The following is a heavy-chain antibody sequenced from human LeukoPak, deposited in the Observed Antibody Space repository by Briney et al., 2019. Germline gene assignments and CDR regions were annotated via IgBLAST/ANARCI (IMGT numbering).Heavy chain of an antibody. CDR3: ARNQHYGSGSYYSTRSYYYMDV. Sequence: SETLSLTCAVYGGSFSGYYWSRIRQPPGKGLEWIGEVNHSGSTNYNPSLKSRVTISVDTSKNQFSLRLSSVTAADTAVYYCARNQHYGSGSYYSTRSYYYMDVWGKGTTVTVSS. CDR1: GGSFSGYY. J-gene: IGHJ6*03. D-gene: IGHD3-10*01. CDR2: VNHSGST. V-gene: IGHV4-34*01.